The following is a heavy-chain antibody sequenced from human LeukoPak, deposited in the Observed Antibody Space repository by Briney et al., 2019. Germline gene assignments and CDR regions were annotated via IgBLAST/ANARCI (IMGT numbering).Heavy chain of an antibody. J-gene: IGHJ6*02. CDR1: GGSISSSSYY. V-gene: IGHV4-39*02. CDR2: IYYSGTT. D-gene: IGHD1-1*01. CDR3: AREHNWNDDFFWTGGTGDYYYGMDV. Sequence: PSETLSLTCTVSGGSISSSSYYWGWIRQPPGKALEWIGSIYYSGTTYYNPSLKSRVTISVDTSKNQFSLELSSVTAADTAVYYCAREHNWNDDFFWTGGTGDYYYGMDVWGQGTTVTVSS.